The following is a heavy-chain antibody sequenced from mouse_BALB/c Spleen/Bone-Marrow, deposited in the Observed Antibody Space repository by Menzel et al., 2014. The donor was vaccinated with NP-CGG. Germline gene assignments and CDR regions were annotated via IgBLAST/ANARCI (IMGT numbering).Heavy chain of an antibody. J-gene: IGHJ3*01. V-gene: IGHV2-9*02. D-gene: IGHD1-1*01. CDR3: ARGGSSRAWFAY. Sequence: VKLQESGPGLVAPSQSLSITCTVSEFSLTSYGVHWVRQPPGKGLEWLGVIWAGGSTNYNSALMSRLSISKDNSKSQVFSKMNSLQTDDTAMYYCARGGSSRAWFAYWGQGTLVTVSA. CDR2: IWAGGST. CDR1: EFSLTSYG.